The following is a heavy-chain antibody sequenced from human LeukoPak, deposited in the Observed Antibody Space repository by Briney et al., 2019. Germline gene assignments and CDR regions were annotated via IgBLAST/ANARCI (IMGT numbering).Heavy chain of an antibody. Sequence: GGSLSLSCAASGFTFSNYAMNWVRQAPGKGLEWVSAISGSGDNTYYADSVKGRFTISRDNSKNTLYLQMNSLRAEDTAVYYCAKGGGGYSGSFNYWGQGTLVTVSS. D-gene: IGHD6-13*01. V-gene: IGHV3-23*01. CDR2: ISGSGDNT. CDR3: AKGGGGYSGSFNY. J-gene: IGHJ4*02. CDR1: GFTFSNYA.